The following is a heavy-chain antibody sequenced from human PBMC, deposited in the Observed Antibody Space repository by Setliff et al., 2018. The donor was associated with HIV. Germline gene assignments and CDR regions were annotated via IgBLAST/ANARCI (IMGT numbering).Heavy chain of an antibody. CDR1: GGSMRSSGYS. CDR3: ARLSGGMVPNP. V-gene: IGHV4-30-2*01. D-gene: IGHD3-10*01. Sequence: SETLSLTCAVSGGSMRSSGYSWTWIRQAPGKGLEWVGYIYYNGNAYYNPSLKSRVTIPVDRPKNQFYRKLNSVTAADTAVYYCARLSGGMVPNPWGQGTLVTVSS. CDR2: IYYNGNA. J-gene: IGHJ5*02.